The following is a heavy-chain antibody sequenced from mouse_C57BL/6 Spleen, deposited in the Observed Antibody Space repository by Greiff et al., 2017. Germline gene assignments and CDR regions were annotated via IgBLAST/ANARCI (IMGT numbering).Heavy chain of an antibody. Sequence: EVKLVESGPELVKPGASVKISCKASGYSFTDYNMNWVKQSNGKSLEWIGVINPNYGTTSYNQKFKGKATLTVDQSSSTAYMQLNSLTSEDSAVYYCARTYYGTSEGFACWGQGTLVTVSA. CDR1: GYSFTDYN. D-gene: IGHD1-1*01. CDR2: INPNYGTT. J-gene: IGHJ3*01. V-gene: IGHV1-39*01. CDR3: ARTYYGTSEGFAC.